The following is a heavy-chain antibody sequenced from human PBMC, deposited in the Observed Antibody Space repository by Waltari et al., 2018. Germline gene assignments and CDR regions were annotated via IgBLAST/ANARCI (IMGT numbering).Heavy chain of an antibody. Sequence: LQLQESGPGLVKPSETLSLTCTVSGGSISSSSYYWGWIRQPPGKGLEWVANIKQDGSEKYYVDSVKGRFTISRDNSKNTLYLQMNSLRAEDTAVYYCAKEGPQLELPDAFDYWGQGTLVTVSS. J-gene: IGHJ4*02. CDR3: AKEGPQLELPDAFDY. CDR1: GGSISSSSYY. D-gene: IGHD1-1*01. CDR2: IKQDGSEK. V-gene: IGHV3-7*03.